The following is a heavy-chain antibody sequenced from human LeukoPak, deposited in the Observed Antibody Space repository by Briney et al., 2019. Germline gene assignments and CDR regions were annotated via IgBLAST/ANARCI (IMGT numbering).Heavy chain of an antibody. V-gene: IGHV3-30*02. CDR3: ARRRYSGSSQHFDY. CDR2: IRYDGNNK. CDR1: GFTFSSYG. D-gene: IGHD1-26*01. Sequence: GGSLRLSRAASGFTFSSYGMSWVRQAPGKGLEWVAFIRYDGNNKYYADSVKGRFTISRDNSKNTLYLQMKSLRPEDTAVYYCARRRYSGSSQHFDYWGQGTLVTVSS. J-gene: IGHJ4*02.